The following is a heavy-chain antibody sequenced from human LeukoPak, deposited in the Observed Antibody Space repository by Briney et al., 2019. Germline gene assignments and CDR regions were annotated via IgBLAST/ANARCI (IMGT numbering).Heavy chain of an antibody. Sequence: PGGSLRLSCAASGYTVSSNYMSWVRQAPGKGLEWVANIKQDGSEKYYVDSVKGRFTISRDNAKNSLYLQMNSLRAEDTAVYYCARDPSHQRNLYDYVWGSYLDHYFDYWGQGTLVTVSS. CDR1: GYTVSSNY. CDR3: ARDPSHQRNLYDYVWGSYLDHYFDY. J-gene: IGHJ4*02. CDR2: IKQDGSEK. D-gene: IGHD3-16*02. V-gene: IGHV3-7*01.